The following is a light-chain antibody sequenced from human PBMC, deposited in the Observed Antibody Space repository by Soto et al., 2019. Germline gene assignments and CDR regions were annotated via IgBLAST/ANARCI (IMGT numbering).Light chain of an antibody. J-gene: IGKJ3*01. V-gene: IGKV3-20*01. CDR2: GAS. Sequence: EIVLTQSPGTLSLSPGERATLSCRASQSVSSSYLAWYQQKPGQAPRLLIYGASSRATGIPDRFSGSVSGTDFTLTISRLEPEDFAVYYCQQYGSSLLFTVGHGTKVDIK. CDR3: QQYGSSLLFT. CDR1: QSVSSSY.